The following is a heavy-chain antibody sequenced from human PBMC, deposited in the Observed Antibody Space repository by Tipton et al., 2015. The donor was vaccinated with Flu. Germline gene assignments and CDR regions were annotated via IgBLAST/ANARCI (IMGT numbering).Heavy chain of an antibody. D-gene: IGHD7-27*01. CDR1: GDSISSDYY. CDR2: VARTGDT. CDR3: ASLTGDDY. Sequence: TLSLTCAVSGDSISSDYYWAWIRQFPGKGLEWIGTVARTGDTIYNPSLKSRVTLSIDTSKNQFSLKMKSVTASDMAVYYCASLTGDDYWGQGTLVTVSS. J-gene: IGHJ4*02. V-gene: IGHV4-38-2*01.